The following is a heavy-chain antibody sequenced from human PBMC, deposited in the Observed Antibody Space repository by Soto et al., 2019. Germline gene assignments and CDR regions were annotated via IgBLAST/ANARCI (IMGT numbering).Heavy chain of an antibody. CDR3: ARVRGEARLTYFDY. J-gene: IGHJ4*02. D-gene: IGHD3-10*01. Sequence: LRLSCAASGFTFSDYYMSWIRQAPGKGLEWVSYISSGGSTIYYADSVKGRFTISRDNAKNSLYLQMNSLRAEDTAVYYCARVRGEARLTYFDYWGQGTLVTVSS. CDR2: ISSGGSTI. CDR1: GFTFSDYY. V-gene: IGHV3-11*01.